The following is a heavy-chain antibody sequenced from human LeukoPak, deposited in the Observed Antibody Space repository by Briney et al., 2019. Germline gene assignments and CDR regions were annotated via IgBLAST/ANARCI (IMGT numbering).Heavy chain of an antibody. Sequence: PSETLSLTCTVSGGSISSYYWSWIRQPPGKGLEWIGYIYTSGITNYNPSLKSRVTMSVDTSNNHFSLKLSSVTAADTAVYYCARADITIFGVAHQGAFDIWGQGTMVTVSS. CDR3: ARADITIFGVAHQGAFDI. CDR2: IYTSGIT. J-gene: IGHJ3*02. V-gene: IGHV4-4*08. CDR1: GGSISSYY. D-gene: IGHD3-3*01.